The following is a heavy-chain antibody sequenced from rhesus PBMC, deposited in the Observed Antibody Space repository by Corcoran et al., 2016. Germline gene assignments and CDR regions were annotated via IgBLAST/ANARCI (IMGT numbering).Heavy chain of an antibody. J-gene: IGHJ4*01. V-gene: IGHV4S2*01. Sequence: QVQLQESGPGLVKPSETLPLTCAVTGASISSNYWSWTSQAPGMGREGIGRIYGSGGSTDYNPSLKSRVTISIDTSKNQFSLKLSSVTAADTAVYYCARDTSYSSGWYDYYFDYWGQGVLVTVSS. CDR1: GASISSNY. CDR3: ARDTSYSSGWYDYYFDY. CDR2: IYGSGGST. D-gene: IGHD6-31*01.